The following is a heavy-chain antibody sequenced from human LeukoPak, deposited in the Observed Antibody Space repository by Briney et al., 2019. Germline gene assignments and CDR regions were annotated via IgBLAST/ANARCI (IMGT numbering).Heavy chain of an antibody. CDR2: ITGTYAT. Sequence: SGGSLKLSCAASGFTFSASPMHWVRQASGKGLEWVGRITGTYATAYSASVKGRFTISRDDSKYTTYLQMNSLETEDTAVYYCTREGCGATSCYINDYWGQGTLVTVSS. J-gene: IGHJ4*02. CDR1: GFTFSASP. V-gene: IGHV3-73*01. CDR3: TREGCGATSCYINDY. D-gene: IGHD2-2*02.